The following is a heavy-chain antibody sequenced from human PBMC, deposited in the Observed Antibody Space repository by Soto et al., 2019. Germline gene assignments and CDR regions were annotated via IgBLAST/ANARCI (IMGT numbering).Heavy chain of an antibody. CDR1: GYTFTSYG. J-gene: IGHJ5*02. CDR2: ISAYNGNT. V-gene: IGHV1-18*01. Sequence: GASVQVSCKASGYTFTSYGISWVRQAPGQGLEWMGWISAYNGNTNYAQKLQGRVTITRDTSASTAYMELSSLRSEDTAVYYCARGGGWYVWFDPWGQGTLVTVSS. D-gene: IGHD6-19*01. CDR3: ARGGGWYVWFDP.